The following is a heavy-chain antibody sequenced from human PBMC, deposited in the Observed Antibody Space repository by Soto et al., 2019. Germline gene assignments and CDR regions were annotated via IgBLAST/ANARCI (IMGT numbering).Heavy chain of an antibody. D-gene: IGHD1-26*01. CDR3: ATVSGSYDNWFDP. V-gene: IGHV1-2*02. CDR2: INPNGGT. CDR1: GYTLTDNY. J-gene: IGHJ5*02. Sequence: ASVKVSCKASGYTLTDNYMHWVREAPGQGLEWMGWINPNGGTNYAQKFQGRVTITADESTSTAYMELSSLRSEDTAVYYCATVSGSYDNWFDPWGQGTRDTVSA.